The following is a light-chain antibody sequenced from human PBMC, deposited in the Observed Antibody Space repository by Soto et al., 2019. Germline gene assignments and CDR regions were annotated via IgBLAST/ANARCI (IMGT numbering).Light chain of an antibody. CDR2: KAS. J-gene: IGKJ1*01. Sequence: DIQMTQSPPTLSASVGDRVTITCRASQNIKSWLAWYQQKPGKAPKLLIYKASSLESGVPSRFSGGGYGTECTLTISSLQPDDFATYYCQQFNSWSTWTFGQGTNVE. V-gene: IGKV1-5*03. CDR1: QNIKSW. CDR3: QQFNSWSTWT.